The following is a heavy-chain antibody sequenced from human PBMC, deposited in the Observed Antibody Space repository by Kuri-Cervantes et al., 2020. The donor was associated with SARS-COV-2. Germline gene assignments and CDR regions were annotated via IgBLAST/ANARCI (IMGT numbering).Heavy chain of an antibody. CDR2: IYYSGST. V-gene: IGHV4-59*01. Sequence: SETLSLTCTVPGGSISSYYWSWIRQPPGKGLEWIGYIYYSGSTNYNPSLKSRVTIPVDTSKNQFSLKLSSVTAADTAVYYCARDLYSSGLEYNWFDPWGQGTLVTVSS. D-gene: IGHD6-19*01. CDR1: GGSISSYY. J-gene: IGHJ5*02. CDR3: ARDLYSSGLEYNWFDP.